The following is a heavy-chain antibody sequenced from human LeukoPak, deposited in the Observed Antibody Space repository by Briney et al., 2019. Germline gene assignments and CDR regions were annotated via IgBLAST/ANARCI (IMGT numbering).Heavy chain of an antibody. D-gene: IGHD1-14*01. CDR2: IYTSGST. Sequence: SETLSLTCTVSGDSISIYYWSWIRQPAGKGLEWIGRIYTSGSTNYNPSLKSRVTMSVDTSKNQFSLKLSSVTAADTAVYYRARVSRSPINWYFDLWGRGTLVTVSS. J-gene: IGHJ2*01. CDR3: ARVSRSPINWYFDL. CDR1: GDSISIYY. V-gene: IGHV4-4*07.